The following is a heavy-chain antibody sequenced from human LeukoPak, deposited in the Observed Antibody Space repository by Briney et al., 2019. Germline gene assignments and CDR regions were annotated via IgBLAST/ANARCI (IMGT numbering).Heavy chain of an antibody. CDR3: ARIDGPTVFTYYMDL. CDR1: GFSFNRRG. D-gene: IGHD3-16*01. Sequence: PGGSLRLSCATSGFSFNRRGMNRVRHTPGKGLEWVSYISPRGETIYYAESVKGRFTVSRDDSKDSLYLQMHTLRAEDTAVYYCARIDGPTVFTYYMDLWGKGTTVNVAS. CDR2: ISPRGETI. V-gene: IGHV3-48*04. J-gene: IGHJ6*03.